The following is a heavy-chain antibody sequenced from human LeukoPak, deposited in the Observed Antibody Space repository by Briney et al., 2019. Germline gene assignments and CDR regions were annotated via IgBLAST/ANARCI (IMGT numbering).Heavy chain of an antibody. V-gene: IGHV3-48*01. Sequence: GGSLRLSCAASGFTFSSYSMNWVRQAPGKGLEWVSYISSSSSTIYYADSVKGRFTISRDNAKNSLYLQMNSLRAEDTAVYYCARDKRHYYDSSGYYSAPKGPTDAFDIWGQGTMVTVSS. D-gene: IGHD3-22*01. CDR1: GFTFSSYS. J-gene: IGHJ3*02. CDR2: ISSSSSTI. CDR3: ARDKRHYYDSSGYYSAPKGPTDAFDI.